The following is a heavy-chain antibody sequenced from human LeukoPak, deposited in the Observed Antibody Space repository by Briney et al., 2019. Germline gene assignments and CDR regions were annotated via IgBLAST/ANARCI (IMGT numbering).Heavy chain of an antibody. Sequence: PGGSLRLSCAASGFTFSSYSMNWVRQALGKGLEWVSSISSSSSYIYYADSVKGRFTISRDNAKNSLYLQMNSLRAEDTAVYYCARGYDYVWGSYLLAPYYFDYWGQGTLVTVSS. CDR1: GFTFSSYS. D-gene: IGHD3-16*01. CDR3: ARGYDYVWGSYLLAPYYFDY. J-gene: IGHJ4*02. V-gene: IGHV3-21*01. CDR2: ISSSSSYI.